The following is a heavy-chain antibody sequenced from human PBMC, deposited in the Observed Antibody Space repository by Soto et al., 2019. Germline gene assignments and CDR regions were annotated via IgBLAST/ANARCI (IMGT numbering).Heavy chain of an antibody. CDR1: GSSLSDNY. CDR3: ARGRGEFDA. D-gene: IGHD2-21*01. CDR2: INHSGNT. V-gene: IGHV4-34*01. Sequence: PXETLSLTCSVYGSSLSDNYCNWLRQPPGKGLEWIGEINHSGNTNYNPSLRSRVTISIDTSKNQLSLNLRSVSAADTAVYYCARGRGEFDAWGKGTPVTVS. J-gene: IGHJ5*02.